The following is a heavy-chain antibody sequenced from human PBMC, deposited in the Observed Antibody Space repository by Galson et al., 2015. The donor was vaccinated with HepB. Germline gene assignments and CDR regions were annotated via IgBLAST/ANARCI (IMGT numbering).Heavy chain of an antibody. V-gene: IGHV3-48*02. J-gene: IGHJ6*02. CDR3: ARDLATTVVTHYYYYGMDV. CDR2: ISSSSSTI. Sequence: SLRLSCAASGFTFSSYSMNWVRQAPGKGLEWVSYISSSSSTIYYADSVKGRFTISRDNAKNSLYLQMNGLRDENTAVYYCARDLATTVVTHYYYYGMDVWGQGTTVTVSS. D-gene: IGHD4-23*01. CDR1: GFTFSSYS.